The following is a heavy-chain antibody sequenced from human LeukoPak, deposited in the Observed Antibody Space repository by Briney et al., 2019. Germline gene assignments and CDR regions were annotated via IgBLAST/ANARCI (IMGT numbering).Heavy chain of an antibody. CDR2: ISAYNGNT. Sequence: ASVKVSCKASGYTFTSYGISWVRQAPGQGLEWMGWISAYNGNTNYAQKLQGRVTMTTDTSTSTAYMELRSLRSDDTAVYYCARDSRITIFGVVIDDAFDIWGQGTVVTVSS. V-gene: IGHV1-18*01. CDR1: GYTFTSYG. J-gene: IGHJ3*02. CDR3: ARDSRITIFGVVIDDAFDI. D-gene: IGHD3-3*01.